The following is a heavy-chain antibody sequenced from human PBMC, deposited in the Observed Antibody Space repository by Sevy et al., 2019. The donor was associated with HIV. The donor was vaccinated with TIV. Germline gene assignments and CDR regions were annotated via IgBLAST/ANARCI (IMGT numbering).Heavy chain of an antibody. J-gene: IGHJ6*02. D-gene: IGHD3-9*01. Sequence: GGSLRLSCAASGFTFSSYGMHWVRQAPGKGVEWVAVISYDGSNKYYADSVKGRFTISRDNSKNTLYLQMNSLRAEDTAVYYCAKSIRDYYYGMDVWGQGTTVTVSS. CDR2: ISYDGSNK. V-gene: IGHV3-30*18. CDR1: GFTFSSYG. CDR3: AKSIRDYYYGMDV.